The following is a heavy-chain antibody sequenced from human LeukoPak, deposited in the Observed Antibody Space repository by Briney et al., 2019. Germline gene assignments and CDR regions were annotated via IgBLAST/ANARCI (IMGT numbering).Heavy chain of an antibody. J-gene: IGHJ6*03. V-gene: IGHV1-2*02. D-gene: IGHD5-18*01. CDR3: ARDYYLGYGYGYYYYYMDV. CDR2: INPNSGGT. CDR1: GYTFTCYY. Sequence: ASVKVSCKASGYTFTCYYMHWVRQAPGQGLEWMGWINPNSGGTNYAQKLQGRVTMTTDTSTSTAYMELRSLRSDDTAVYYCARDYYLGYGYGYYYYYMDVWGKGTTVTVSS.